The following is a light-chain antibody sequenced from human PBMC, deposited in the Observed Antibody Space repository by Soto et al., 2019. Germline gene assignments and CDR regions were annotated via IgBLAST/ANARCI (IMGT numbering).Light chain of an antibody. J-gene: IGLJ1*01. CDR1: SSDVGGYKY. Sequence: QSVLTQPASVSGSPGQSITISCTGTSSDVGGYKYVSWYQQHPGKAPKLMIYDVSNRPSGVSNRFSASKSVNTASLTISGLQAEDEADYYCSSFTTITTRVFGTGTKVTVL. CDR2: DVS. CDR3: SSFTTITTRV. V-gene: IGLV2-14*03.